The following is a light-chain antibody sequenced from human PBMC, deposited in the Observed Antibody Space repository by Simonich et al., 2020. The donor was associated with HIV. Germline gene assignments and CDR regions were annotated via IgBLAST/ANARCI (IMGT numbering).Light chain of an antibody. CDR1: SSDVGFYNF. V-gene: IGLV2-14*02. CDR2: ESS. CDR3: SSYTSSSTWV. J-gene: IGLJ3*02. Sequence: SALTQPASVSCSPGQSITILATVTSSDVGFYNFVSWYQQHPGKAPKLIIYESSQRPSVVSNRFAGSKSGNTASLTVSGLQAEDEADYYCSSYTSSSTWVFGGGTKLTVL.